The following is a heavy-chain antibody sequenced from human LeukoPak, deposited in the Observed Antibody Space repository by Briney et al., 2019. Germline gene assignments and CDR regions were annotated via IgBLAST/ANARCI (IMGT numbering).Heavy chain of an antibody. V-gene: IGHV1-2*06. CDR2: INPNSGGT. CDR1: GYTFTDYY. J-gene: IGHJ6*03. D-gene: IGHD3-3*01. CDR3: AREGFTISPYYYMDV. Sequence: ASVKVSCKASGYTFTDYYIHWVRQAPGQGLEWMGRINPNSGGTNYAQKLQGRVTMTTDTSTSTAYMELRSLRSDDTAVYYCAREGFTISPYYYMDVWGKGTTVTVSS.